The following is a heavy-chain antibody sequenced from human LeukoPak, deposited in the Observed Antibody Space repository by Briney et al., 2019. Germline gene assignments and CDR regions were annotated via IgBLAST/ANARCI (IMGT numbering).Heavy chain of an antibody. V-gene: IGHV1-2*02. CDR3: ARARVPIAVAGLYYFDY. D-gene: IGHD6-19*01. Sequence: ASVKVSCKDSGNIFPGYYIHWLRQAPGQGPEWMGWIKPDSGSSHYAQKFQGRVTMTRDTSSNSAYMDLTRLKSDDTAVYYCARARVPIAVAGLYYFDYWGQGALVTVSS. CDR2: IKPDSGSS. CDR1: GNIFPGYY. J-gene: IGHJ4*02.